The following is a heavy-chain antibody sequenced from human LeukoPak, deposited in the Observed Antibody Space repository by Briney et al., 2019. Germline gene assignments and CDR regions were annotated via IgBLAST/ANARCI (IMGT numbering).Heavy chain of an antibody. CDR1: GGSFSGHY. CDR3: ARVRPPWYFEY. J-gene: IGHJ4*02. CDR2: IIHSGST. V-gene: IGHV4-34*12. Sequence: LETLSLTCAVYGGSFSGHYWSWIRQPPGKGLEWIGEIIHSGSTNYNPSLKTRVTISADTSKNQFSLKLSSVTAADTAVYYCARVRPPWYFEYWGQGTLFTVSS.